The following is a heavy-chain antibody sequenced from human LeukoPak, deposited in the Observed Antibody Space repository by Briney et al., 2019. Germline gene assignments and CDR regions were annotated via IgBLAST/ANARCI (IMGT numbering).Heavy chain of an antibody. D-gene: IGHD2-2*01. CDR2: ISSNSKYT. CDR3: AGRGPAAYI. CDR1: GFMFSDYF. J-gene: IGHJ3*02. Sequence: GGSLRLSCAASGFMFSDYFMSWIRQAPGKELEWISYISSNSKYTKYADSVKGRLTISRDNSKNTLYLQMNSLRPEDTAVYYCAGRGPAAYIWGLGTMVTVSS. V-gene: IGHV3-11*03.